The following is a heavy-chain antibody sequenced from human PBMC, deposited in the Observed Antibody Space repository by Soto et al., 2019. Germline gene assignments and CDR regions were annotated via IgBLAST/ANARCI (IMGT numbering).Heavy chain of an antibody. D-gene: IGHD6-19*01. CDR1: GFTFSSHG. CDR2: VSFDGTNK. J-gene: IGHJ1*01. V-gene: IGHV3-30*18. CDR3: ANDDRSGFESVQS. Sequence: QVQLVESGGGVVQPGMTLRLSCTASGFTFSSHGMHWVRQAPGKGLEWVAVVSFDGTNKNYADSVRGRFTISRDNSKNTLYLQMSSLRAEDTSVYYCANDDRSGFESVQSWGQGTLVTVSS.